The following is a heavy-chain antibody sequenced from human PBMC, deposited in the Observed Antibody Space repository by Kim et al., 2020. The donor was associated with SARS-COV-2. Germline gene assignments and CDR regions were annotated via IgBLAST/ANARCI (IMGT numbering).Heavy chain of an antibody. D-gene: IGHD3-9*01. V-gene: IGHV3-30*04. CDR2: ISYDGSNK. CDR1: GFTFSSYA. CDR3: AREGYFDGSYGMDV. Sequence: GGSLRLSCAASGFTFSSYAMHWVRQAPGKGLEWVAVISYDGSNKYYVDSVTGRFTISRDNSKNTLYLQMNSLRAEDTAVYYCAREGYFDGSYGMDVWGQGTTVTVSS. J-gene: IGHJ6*02.